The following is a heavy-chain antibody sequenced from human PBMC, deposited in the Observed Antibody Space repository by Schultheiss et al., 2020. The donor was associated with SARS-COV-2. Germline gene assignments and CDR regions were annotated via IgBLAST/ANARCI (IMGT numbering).Heavy chain of an antibody. CDR3: ARDVLRGGMYV. CDR1: GGSINSGNYY. CDR2: ISYSGST. V-gene: IGHV4-31*03. J-gene: IGHJ6*02. Sequence: SETLSLTCTVSGGSINSGNYYWSWIRQHPGKGLEWIAYISYSGSTYYNPSLKSRVIISVDTSKNQFSLKLSSVTAADTAVYYCARDVLRGGMYVWGQGTTVTVSS.